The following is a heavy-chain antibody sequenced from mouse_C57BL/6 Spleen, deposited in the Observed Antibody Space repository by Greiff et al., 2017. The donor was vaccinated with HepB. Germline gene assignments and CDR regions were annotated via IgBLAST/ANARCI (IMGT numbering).Heavy chain of an antibody. CDR1: GYSITSGYY. CDR3: AREMIYYGYDVTWFAY. V-gene: IGHV3-6*01. CDR2: ISYDGSN. J-gene: IGHJ3*01. Sequence: VQLKHSGPGLVKPSQSLSLTCSVTGYSITSGYYWNWIRQFPGNKLEWMGYISYDGSNNYNPSLKNRISITRDTSKNQFFLKLNSVTTEDTATYYCAREMIYYGYDVTWFAYWGQGTLVTVSA. D-gene: IGHD2-2*01.